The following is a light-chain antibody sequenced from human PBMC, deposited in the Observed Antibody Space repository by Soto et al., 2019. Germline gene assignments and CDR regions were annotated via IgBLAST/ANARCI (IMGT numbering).Light chain of an antibody. CDR3: QQYKEYFT. Sequence: EIVMTQFPDSLCVSPGESATLSCRASQSVGTTLAWYQQKPGQAPRLLIYGASTRASGCPPRFRGSVSGTDFTLNINYLRSEDIAVYFCQQYKEYFTFGGGTKVEV. CDR2: GAS. CDR1: QSVGTT. J-gene: IGKJ4*01. V-gene: IGKV3D-15*01.